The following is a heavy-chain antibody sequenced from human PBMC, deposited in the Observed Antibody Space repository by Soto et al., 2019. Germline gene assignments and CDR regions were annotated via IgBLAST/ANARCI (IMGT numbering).Heavy chain of an antibody. D-gene: IGHD2-2*02. CDR2: IIPIFGTA. CDR3: ARRRYCSSTSCYTHYYYGMDV. CDR1: GGTFSSYA. V-gene: IGHV1-69*06. J-gene: IGHJ6*02. Sequence: ASVKVSCKASGGTFSSYAISWVRQAPGQGLEWMGGIIPIFGTANYAQKFQGRVTITADKSTSTAYMELSSLRSEDTAVYYCARRRYCSSTSCYTHYYYGMDVWGQGTTVTVSS.